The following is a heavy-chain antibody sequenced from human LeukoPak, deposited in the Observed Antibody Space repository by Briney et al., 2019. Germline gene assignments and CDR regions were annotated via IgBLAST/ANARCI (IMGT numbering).Heavy chain of an antibody. CDR2: IISSSSTI. J-gene: IGHJ4*02. CDR3: ARGDEDIVVVPAASPGDY. CDR1: GFTFSSYS. D-gene: IGHD2-2*01. Sequence: HPGGPLRLSCAASGFTFSSYSMNWVRQAPGKGLEWVSYIISSSSTIYYADSVKGRFTISRDNAMNSLYLQMNSLRAEDTAVYYCARGDEDIVVVPAASPGDYWGQGTLVTVSS. V-gene: IGHV3-48*04.